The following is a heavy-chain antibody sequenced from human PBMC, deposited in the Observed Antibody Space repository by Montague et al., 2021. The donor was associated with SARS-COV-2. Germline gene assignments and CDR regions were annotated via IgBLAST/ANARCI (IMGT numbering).Heavy chain of an antibody. D-gene: IGHD3-9*01. V-gene: IGHV4-31*03. CDR2: IYYSGST. CDR1: GGSISSGGYY. J-gene: IGHJ6*02. Sequence: TLSLTCTVSGGSISSGGYYWSWIRPHPGKGLEWIGYIYYSGSTNYTPLLKSRVTTSVDRTKNQFSLKPSSVTAADTAVYYCAGDRGYFDWLFHSDYYYYGMDVWGQGTTVTVSS. CDR3: AGDRGYFDWLFHSDYYYYGMDV.